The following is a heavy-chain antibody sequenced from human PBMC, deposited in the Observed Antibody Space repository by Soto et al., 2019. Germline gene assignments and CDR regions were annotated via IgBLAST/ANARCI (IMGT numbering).Heavy chain of an antibody. V-gene: IGHV4-39*01. CDR2: MFYSGAT. J-gene: IGHJ5*02. Sequence: TLSLTGTVSGGSISDISYCWGWLRQPPGKGLQWIGCMFYSGATYDNPSLKNRVTLSVVTSNNEYSLKLVSVTAPDTAVYYCARQKSGSDGLDPWGQGTLVTVSS. CDR3: ARQKSGSDGLDP. CDR1: GGSISDISYC. D-gene: IGHD2-21*02.